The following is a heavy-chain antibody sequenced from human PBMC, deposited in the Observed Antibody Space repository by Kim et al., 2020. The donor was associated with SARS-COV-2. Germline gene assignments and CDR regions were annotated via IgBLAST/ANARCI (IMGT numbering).Heavy chain of an antibody. CDR2: IIPILGHA. CDR3: ARYLYSYGFRLSYFDY. V-gene: IGHV1-69*04. D-gene: IGHD5-18*01. CDR1: GGTFSSYA. J-gene: IGHJ4*02. Sequence: SVKVSCKASGGTFSSYALSCVRQAPRQGLEWMGRIIPILGHANYAQKFQGRVTLTADNSTYTAYMELSSLRSEDTAVYYCARYLYSYGFRLSYFDYWGQGTLVTVSS.